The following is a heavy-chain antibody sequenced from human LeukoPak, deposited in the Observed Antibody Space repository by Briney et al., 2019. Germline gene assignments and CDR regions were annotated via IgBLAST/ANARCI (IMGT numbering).Heavy chain of an antibody. V-gene: IGHV3-9*01. CDR3: AKDKSAMVKRSAFDI. Sequence: QPGRSLRLSCAASGFTFDDYAMHWVRQAPGKGLEWVSGISWNSGSIGYADSVEGRFTISRDNAKNSLYLQMNSLRAEDTALYYCAKDKSAMVKRSAFDIWGQGTMVTVSS. CDR2: ISWNSGSI. D-gene: IGHD5-18*01. J-gene: IGHJ3*02. CDR1: GFTFDDYA.